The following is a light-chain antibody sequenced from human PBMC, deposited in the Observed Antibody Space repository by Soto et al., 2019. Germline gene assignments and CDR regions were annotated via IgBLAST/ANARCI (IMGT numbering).Light chain of an antibody. CDR2: GAS. Sequence: EIVLTQSPGTLSLSPGERATLSCRASQSVSSSFLAWYQQKVGQAPRLLIYGASSRATGIPDRFSGSGSGTDFTLTISRLEPEDFAVYYCQQYGSSGTFGQGTRLEIK. V-gene: IGKV3-20*01. CDR3: QQYGSSGT. CDR1: QSVSSSF. J-gene: IGKJ5*01.